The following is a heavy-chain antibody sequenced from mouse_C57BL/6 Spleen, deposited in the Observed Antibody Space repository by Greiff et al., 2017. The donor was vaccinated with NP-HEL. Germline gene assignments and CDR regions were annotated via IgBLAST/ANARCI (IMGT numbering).Heavy chain of an antibody. D-gene: IGHD2-4*01. CDR3: TRRGYDYGGAWFAY. CDR1: GYTFTDYE. J-gene: IGHJ3*01. Sequence: VQLQQSGAELVRPGASVTLSCKASGYTFTDYEMHWVKQTPVHGLEWIGAIDPETGGTAYNQKFKGKAILTADKSSSTAYMELRSLTSEDSAVYYCTRRGYDYGGAWFAYWGQGTLVTVSA. V-gene: IGHV1-15*01. CDR2: IDPETGGT.